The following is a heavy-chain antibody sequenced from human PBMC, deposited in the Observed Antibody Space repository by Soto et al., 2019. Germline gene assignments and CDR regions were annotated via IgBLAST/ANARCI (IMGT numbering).Heavy chain of an antibody. V-gene: IGHV3-30*18. CDR3: AKSALTLGIPNDFDC. CDR1: GFIFSRHG. Sequence: QVQLVESGGGVVQPGRSLRLSCAASGFIFSRHGMHWVRQAPGKGLEWVAVISYDGSYQSYADSVKGRVTISRDNSKNTLFLQMNSLTAEDTAVYYCAKSALTLGIPNDFDCWGQGSPVTVSP. CDR2: ISYDGSYQ. J-gene: IGHJ4*02. D-gene: IGHD7-27*01.